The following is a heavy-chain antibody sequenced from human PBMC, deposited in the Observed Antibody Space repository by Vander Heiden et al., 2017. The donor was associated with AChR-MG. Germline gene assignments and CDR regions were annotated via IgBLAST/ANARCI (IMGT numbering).Heavy chain of an antibody. Sequence: EVQLVQSGAEVKKPGESLKISCKGSGYSFTSYWIGWVRQMPGKGLEWMGIIYPGDSDTRYSPSFQGQVTISADKSISTAYLQWSSLKASDTAMYYCRAWRQYYYDSSGSFDYWGQGTLVTVSS. CDR1: GYSFTSYW. CDR3: RAWRQYYYDSSGSFDY. D-gene: IGHD3-22*01. CDR2: IYPGDSDT. V-gene: IGHV5-51*01. J-gene: IGHJ4*02.